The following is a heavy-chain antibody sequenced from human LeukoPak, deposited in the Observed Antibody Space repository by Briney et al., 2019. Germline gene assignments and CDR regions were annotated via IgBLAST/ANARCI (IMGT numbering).Heavy chain of an antibody. V-gene: IGHV3-33*06. Sequence: GGSLRLSCAASGFTFSSYGMHWVRQAPGKGLEWVAVIWYDESNKYYADSVKGRFTISRDNSKNTLYLQMNSLRAEDTAVYYCAKDIGAAGTDFWGQGTLVTVSS. CDR2: IWYDESNK. D-gene: IGHD6-13*01. CDR3: AKDIGAAGTDF. J-gene: IGHJ4*02. CDR1: GFTFSSYG.